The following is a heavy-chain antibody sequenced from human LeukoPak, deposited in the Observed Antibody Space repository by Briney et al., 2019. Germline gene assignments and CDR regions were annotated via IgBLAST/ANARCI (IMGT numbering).Heavy chain of an antibody. D-gene: IGHD6-13*01. CDR3: ARVRIAAAGPPDY. CDR1: GFTFSSYA. J-gene: IGHJ4*02. V-gene: IGHV3-30-3*01. Sequence: GRSLRLSCAASGFTFSSYAMHWVRQAPGKGLEWVAVISYDGSNKYYADSVKGRFTISRDNSKNTLYLQMNSLRAEDTAVYYCARVRIAAAGPPDYWGQGTLVTVSS. CDR2: ISYDGSNK.